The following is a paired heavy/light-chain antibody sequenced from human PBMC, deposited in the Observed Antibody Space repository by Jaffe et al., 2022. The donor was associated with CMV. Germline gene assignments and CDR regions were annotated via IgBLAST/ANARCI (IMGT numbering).Light chain of an antibody. V-gene: IGLV2-23*02. J-gene: IGLJ2*01. CDR2: EVS. CDR3: CSYAGSSTYVV. CDR1: SSDVGSYNL. Sequence: QSALTQPASVSGSPGQSITISCTGTSSDVGSYNLVSWYQQHPGKAPKLMIYEVSKRPSGVSNRFSGSKSGNTASLTISGLQAEDEADYYCCSYAGSSTYVVFGGGTKLTVL.
Heavy chain of an antibody. V-gene: IGHV4-39*01. Sequence: QLQLQESGPGLVKPSETLSLTCTVSGGSISSSSYYWGWIRQPPGKGLEWIGSIYYSGSTYYNPSLKSRVTISVDTSKNQFSLKLSSVTAADTAVYYCARHRYCSSTSCQDPEKNWFDPWGQGTLVTVSS. CDR3: ARHRYCSSTSCQDPEKNWFDP. CDR2: IYYSGST. D-gene: IGHD2-2*01. J-gene: IGHJ5*02. CDR1: GGSISSSSYY.